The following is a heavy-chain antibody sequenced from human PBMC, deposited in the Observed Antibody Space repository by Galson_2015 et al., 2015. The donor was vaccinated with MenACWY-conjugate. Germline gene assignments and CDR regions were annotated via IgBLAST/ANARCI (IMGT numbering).Heavy chain of an antibody. J-gene: IGHJ6*02. CDR2: ICAGGISI. CDR1: GFVFSDYC. V-gene: IGHV3-74*03. Sequence: SLRLSCAGSGFVFSDYCMHWVRQAPGKGLECVSRICAGGISIMYGDSVRGRFTISRDDAENTLYLQMDGLRADDTAVYFCVRGSIGWRGMDIWGQGTTVTVSS. D-gene: IGHD2-15*01. CDR3: VRGSIGWRGMDI.